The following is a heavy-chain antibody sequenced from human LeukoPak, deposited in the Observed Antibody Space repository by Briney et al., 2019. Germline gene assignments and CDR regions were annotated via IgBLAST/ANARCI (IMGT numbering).Heavy chain of an antibody. CDR2: ISFTSSFV. CDR3: ASERLVVRGITGYFDY. V-gene: IGHV3-21*01. CDR1: GFTFSDYS. J-gene: IGHJ4*02. D-gene: IGHD3-10*01. Sequence: GGSLRLSCAASGFTFSDYSMNWVRQAPGKGLEWVSSISFTSSFVYYADSVKGRFTISRDNTKNSLYLQMNSLRAEDTAVYYCASERLVVRGITGYFDYWGQGALVTVSS.